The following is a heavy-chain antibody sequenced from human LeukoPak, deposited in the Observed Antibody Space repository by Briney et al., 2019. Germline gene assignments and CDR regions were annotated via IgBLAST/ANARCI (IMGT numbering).Heavy chain of an antibody. J-gene: IGHJ4*02. CDR2: ISYSGST. CDR1: DGSIISDSCY. Sequence: SETLSLTCTVSDGSIISDSCYWGWIRQPPGKGLEWIGTISYSGSTYYNPSLKSRLTVSADMSKNQFSLKLTSVTAADTAVYYCAKLDSGNSPLGHWGQGTLVTVSS. CDR3: AKLDSGNSPLGH. V-gene: IGHV4-39*01. D-gene: IGHD1-26*01.